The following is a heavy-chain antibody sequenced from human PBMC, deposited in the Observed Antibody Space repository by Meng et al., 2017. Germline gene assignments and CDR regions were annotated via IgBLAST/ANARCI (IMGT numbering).Heavy chain of an antibody. CDR1: GFTFSSYA. CDR3: ARDSIEWELLNGLDAFDI. V-gene: IGHV3-30*04. CDR2: ISYDGSNK. J-gene: IGHJ3*02. Sequence: GESLKISCAASGFTFSSYAMHWVRQAPGKGLEWVAVISYDGSNKYYADSVKGRFTISRDNSKNTLYLQMNSLRAEDTAVYYCARDSIEWELLNGLDAFDIWGQGTKVTVSS. D-gene: IGHD1-26*01.